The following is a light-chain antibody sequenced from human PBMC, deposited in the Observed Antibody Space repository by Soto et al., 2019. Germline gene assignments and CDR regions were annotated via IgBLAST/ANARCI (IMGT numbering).Light chain of an antibody. Sequence: DIELTQSPSSLSASVGDRVTITCRASQGIGNNLAWYQQKPGKVPKSLLYDASTLQSGVRSRFSGSGSGTDFTLTTSSLQPEDFAAYYCQKYYTSPETFGQGTKVEIK. V-gene: IGKV1-27*01. J-gene: IGKJ1*01. CDR2: DAS. CDR1: QGIGNN. CDR3: QKYYTSPET.